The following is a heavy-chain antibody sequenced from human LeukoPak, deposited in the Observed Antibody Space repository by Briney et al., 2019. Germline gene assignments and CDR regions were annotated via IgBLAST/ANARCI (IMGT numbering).Heavy chain of an antibody. CDR2: INHSGST. D-gene: IGHD6-13*01. V-gene: IGHV4-34*01. J-gene: IGHJ6*02. CDR3: ARQVRSGAAGYYYYYGMDV. Sequence: SETLSLTCAVYGGSFSGYYWSWIRQPPGKGLEWIGEINHSGSTNYNPSLKSRVTIPVDTSKNQFSLKLSSVTAADTAVYYCARQVRSGAAGYYYYYGMDVWGQGTTVTVPS. CDR1: GGSFSGYY.